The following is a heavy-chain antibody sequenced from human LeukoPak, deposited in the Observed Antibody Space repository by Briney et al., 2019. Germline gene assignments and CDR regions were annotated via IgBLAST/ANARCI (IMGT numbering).Heavy chain of an antibody. CDR1: GSTFSRSW. Sequence: GGSLRLSCAASGSTFSRSWMAWVRQTPGKGLEWVATTDQDGSEKYYVDSVKGRFTISRDNARNSLYLQMNSLRAEDTAVYYCARHYNRGWDSWGQGTLATVSS. J-gene: IGHJ4*02. CDR3: ARHYNRGWDS. CDR2: TDQDGSEK. D-gene: IGHD3-10*01. V-gene: IGHV3-7*05.